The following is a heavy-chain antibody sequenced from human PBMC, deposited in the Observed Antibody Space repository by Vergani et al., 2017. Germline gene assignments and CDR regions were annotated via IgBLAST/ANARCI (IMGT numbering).Heavy chain of an antibody. D-gene: IGHD2-15*01. J-gene: IGHJ6*01. V-gene: IGHV1-69*13. CDR2: IIPIFGTA. Sequence: QVQLVQSGAEVKKPGSSVKVSCKASGGTFSSFAISWVRQAPGQGLEWMGRIIPIFGTANYAQKFQGRVTITADESTSTAYMELSSLRSEDTAGYYCARDRGYCSGGSCYSGYYYYYGMDVGGQGTTVTVSS. CDR1: GGTFSSFA. CDR3: ARDRGYCSGGSCYSGYYYYYGMDV.